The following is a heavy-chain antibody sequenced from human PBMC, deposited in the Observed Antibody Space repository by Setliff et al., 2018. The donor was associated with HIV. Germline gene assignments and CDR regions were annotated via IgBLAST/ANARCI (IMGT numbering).Heavy chain of an antibody. V-gene: IGHV5-51*01. J-gene: IGHJ5*02. D-gene: IGHD3-22*01. CDR1: GYSFTSYW. Sequence: PGESLKISCKGSGYSFTSYWIGWVRQMPGKGLEWMGIIYPGDSDTRYSPSFQGQVTISADKSIGTAYLQWSSLKASDTAMYYCARGSSITMSWFDPWGQGTLVTVSS. CDR2: IYPGDSDT. CDR3: ARGSSITMSWFDP.